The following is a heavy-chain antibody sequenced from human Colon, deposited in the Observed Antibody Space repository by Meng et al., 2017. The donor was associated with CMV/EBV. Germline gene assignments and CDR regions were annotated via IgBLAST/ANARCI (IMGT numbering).Heavy chain of an antibody. D-gene: IGHD3-10*01. CDR1: GASITSYY. Sequence: QLQLREPGPGRVKPSETLSLTCTVSGASITSYYWSWIRQPAGKGLEWIGRVYISGNTNYNPSLKSRVTMSIDTSKNQLSLNIRSVTAADTAVYYCARDSNLSGLAYWGQGTLVTVSS. CDR3: ARDSNLSGLAY. CDR2: VYISGNT. V-gene: IGHV4-4*07. J-gene: IGHJ4*02.